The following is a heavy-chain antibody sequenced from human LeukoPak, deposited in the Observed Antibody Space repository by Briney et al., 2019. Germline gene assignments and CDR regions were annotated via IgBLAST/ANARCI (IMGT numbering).Heavy chain of an antibody. CDR1: GFTFSSNW. Sequence: GGSLRLSCAASGFTFSSNWMHWIRQAPGKGLEWVSYISSSGSTIYYADSVKGRFTISRDNAKNSLYLQMNSLRAEDTAVYYCARGGGYCSGGSCYCYWGQGTLVTVSS. D-gene: IGHD2-15*01. J-gene: IGHJ4*02. CDR3: ARGGGYCSGGSCYCY. CDR2: ISSSGSTI. V-gene: IGHV3-48*03.